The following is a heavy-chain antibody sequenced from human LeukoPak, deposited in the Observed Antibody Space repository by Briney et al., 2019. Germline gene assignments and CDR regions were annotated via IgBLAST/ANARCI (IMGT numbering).Heavy chain of an antibody. D-gene: IGHD2-21*02. Sequence: ASVKVSCKASGYTFTGYYMHWVRQAPGQGLEWMGWINPNSGGTNYAQKFQGRVTMTRDTSISTAYMELGRLRSDDTAVYYCARDFSVVVVTANSSSDYWGQGTLVTVSS. CDR3: ARDFSVVVVTANSSSDY. CDR2: INPNSGGT. J-gene: IGHJ4*02. CDR1: GYTFTGYY. V-gene: IGHV1-2*02.